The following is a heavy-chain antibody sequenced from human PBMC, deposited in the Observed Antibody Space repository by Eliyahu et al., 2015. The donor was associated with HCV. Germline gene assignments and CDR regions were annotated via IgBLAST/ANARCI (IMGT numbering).Heavy chain of an antibody. Sequence: QVQLVQSGAEVKKPGASVKVSGKASGYTFXGYYXHXVXXAPGQGLEWMGWINPNSGGTNYAQKFQGRVTMTRDTSISTAYMELSRLRSDDTAVYYCARDRPIVVVPAAIDYYYYYGMDVWGQGTTVTVSS. CDR2: INPNSGGT. D-gene: IGHD2-2*02. J-gene: IGHJ6*02. CDR3: ARDRPIVVVPAAIDYYYYYGMDV. CDR1: GYTFXGYY. V-gene: IGHV1-2*02.